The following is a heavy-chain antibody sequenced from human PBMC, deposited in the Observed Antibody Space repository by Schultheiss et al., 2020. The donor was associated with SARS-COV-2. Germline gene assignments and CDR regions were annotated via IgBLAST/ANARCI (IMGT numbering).Heavy chain of an antibody. CDR3: ARTYGDYLTGYFDY. J-gene: IGHJ4*02. V-gene: IGHV3-23*01. Sequence: GSLRLSCAASGFTFSSYAMSWVRQAPGKGLEWVSSVSGGGGDTYYADSVKGRFTISRDNAKNSLYLQMNSLRAEDTAVYYCARTYGDYLTGYFDYWGQGTLVTVSS. D-gene: IGHD4-17*01. CDR1: GFTFSSYA. CDR2: VSGGGGDT.